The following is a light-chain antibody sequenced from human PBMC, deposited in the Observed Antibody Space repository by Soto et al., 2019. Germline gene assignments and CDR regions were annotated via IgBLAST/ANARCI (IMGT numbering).Light chain of an antibody. CDR3: HHYNYSPRT. CDR2: GAS. V-gene: IGKV3D-15*01. CDR1: QSVSSN. Sequence: ETVMTQSPATLSLSPGERATLSCRASQSVSSNLAWYQRKPGQPRRLLIYGASTTAAGIAARFSGRVARTDFILTISSVEPDDVAVYSRHHYNYSPRTFGQGTKVDIK. J-gene: IGKJ1*01.